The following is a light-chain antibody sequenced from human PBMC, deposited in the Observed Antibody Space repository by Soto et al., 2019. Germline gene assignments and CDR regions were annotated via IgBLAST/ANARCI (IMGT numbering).Light chain of an antibody. CDR1: QGISNW. CDR3: QQYKNWLTWT. CDR2: AAS. V-gene: IGKV1-12*01. Sequence: DIQMTQSPSSVSASVGDRVTITCRASQGISNWLAWYQQKPGEAPKFLIYAASSLQSGVPARFSGSGSGTEFTLTISSLQSEDLAVYYCQQYKNWLTWTFGQGTKVEI. J-gene: IGKJ1*01.